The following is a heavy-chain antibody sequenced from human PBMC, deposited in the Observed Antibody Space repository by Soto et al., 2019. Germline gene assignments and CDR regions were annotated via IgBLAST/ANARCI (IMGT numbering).Heavy chain of an antibody. D-gene: IGHD2-2*01. V-gene: IGHV4-59*01. CDR1: GASITTYY. CDR3: ARTARVPDF. Sequence: PSETLSLTCTVSGASITTYYWSWFRQPPGQGLESLGYIYHTGVTNSNPSLRGRLSISIDTAKNQFSLKLSSVTSADTAIHYCARTARVPDFWGPGILVTVSS. J-gene: IGHJ4*02. CDR2: IYHTGVT.